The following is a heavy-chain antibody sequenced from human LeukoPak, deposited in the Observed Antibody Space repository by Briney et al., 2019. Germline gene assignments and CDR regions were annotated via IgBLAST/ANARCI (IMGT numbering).Heavy chain of an antibody. Sequence: PSETLSLTYTVSGGSISSSSYYWGWIRQPPGKGLEWIGSIYYSGSTYYNPSLKSRVTISVDTSKNQFSLKLSSVTAADTAVYYCARGSSSGWYGGWFDPWGQGTLVTVSS. CDR1: GGSISSSSYY. CDR2: IYYSGST. CDR3: ARGSSSGWYGGWFDP. V-gene: IGHV4-39*01. J-gene: IGHJ5*02. D-gene: IGHD6-19*01.